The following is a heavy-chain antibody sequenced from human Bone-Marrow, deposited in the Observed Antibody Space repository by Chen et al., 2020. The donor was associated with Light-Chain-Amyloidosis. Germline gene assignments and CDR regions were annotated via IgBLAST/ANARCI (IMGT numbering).Heavy chain of an antibody. CDR3: ARRRDGYNFDY. Sequence: EVQLEQSGPEGKKPGESLKISCTGSGYTFPKYWIGWVRQMPGKGLEWMGVIYPDDSDARISPSFEGQVTISADKSVTTAYLQWRSLKASDTAMYYCARRRDGYNFDYWGQGTLVTVSS. V-gene: IGHV5-51*01. CDR1: GYTFPKYW. D-gene: IGHD5-12*01. CDR2: IYPDDSDA. J-gene: IGHJ4*02.